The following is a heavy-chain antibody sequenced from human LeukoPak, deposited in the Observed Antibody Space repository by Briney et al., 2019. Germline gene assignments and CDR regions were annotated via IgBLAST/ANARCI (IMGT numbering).Heavy chain of an antibody. V-gene: IGHV3-23*01. J-gene: IGHJ6*02. CDR3: ARAMYSSGPRGTYYYYGMDV. CDR2: ISGSGGST. D-gene: IGHD6-19*01. Sequence: GGSLRLSRTASGFTFSSYAMSWVRQAPGKGLEWVSAISGSGGSTYYADSVKGRFTISRDNAKNSLYLQMNSLRAEDTAVYYCARAMYSSGPRGTYYYYGMDVWGQGTTVTVSS. CDR1: GFTFSSYA.